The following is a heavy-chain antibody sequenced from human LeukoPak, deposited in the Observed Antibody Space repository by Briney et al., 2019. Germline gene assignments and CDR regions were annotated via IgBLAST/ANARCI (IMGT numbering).Heavy chain of an antibody. J-gene: IGHJ4*02. CDR1: GGSISSGGYS. D-gene: IGHD3-16*01. Sequence: SETLSLTCAVSGGSISSGGYSWSWIRQPPGKGLEWIGYIYHSGSTYYNPSLKSRVTISVDRSENQFSLKLSSVTAADTAVYYCARGYLGVLSYWGQGTLVTVSS. V-gene: IGHV4-30-2*01. CDR3: ARGYLGVLSY. CDR2: IYHSGST.